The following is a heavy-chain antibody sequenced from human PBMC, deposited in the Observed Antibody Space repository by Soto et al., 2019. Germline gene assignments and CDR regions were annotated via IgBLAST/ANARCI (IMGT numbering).Heavy chain of an antibody. V-gene: IGHV4-39*01. J-gene: IGHJ6*02. CDR3: ARSITMVRGVIWGYYYGMDI. D-gene: IGHD3-10*01. Sequence: SETLSLTCTVSGGSISSSSYYWGWIRQPPGKGLEWIGSIYYSGSTYYNPSLKSRVTISVDTSKNQFSLKLSSVTAADTAVYYCARSITMVRGVIWGYYYGMDIWGQGTTVTVSS. CDR1: GGSISSSSYY. CDR2: IYYSGST.